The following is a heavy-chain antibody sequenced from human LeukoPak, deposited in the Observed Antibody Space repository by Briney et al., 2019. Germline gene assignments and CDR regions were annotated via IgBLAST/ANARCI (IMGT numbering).Heavy chain of an antibody. Sequence: GGSLRLSCAASGFTFSDYYMSWIRQAPGKGLDGVSYISSSCSSIYYADSVEGRFTISRDNGKHSLYPQMNRLRAEDTDVYYCARGWRYRSSSPTSCWGQGTLVTVSS. D-gene: IGHD6-6*01. V-gene: IGHV3-11*01. J-gene: IGHJ4*02. CDR1: GFTFSDYY. CDR2: ISSSCSSI. CDR3: ARGWRYRSSSPTSC.